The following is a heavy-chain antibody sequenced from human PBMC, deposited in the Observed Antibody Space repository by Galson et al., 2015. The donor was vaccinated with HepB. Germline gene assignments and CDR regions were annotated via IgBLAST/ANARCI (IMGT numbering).Heavy chain of an antibody. Sequence: SVKVSCKASGYTFTSYYMHWVRQAPGQGLEWMGIVNPGVGSTSYAQKFQGRVTMTRDTSTSTVYMALSSPRSKDTAVYYCARDRKSDYGDYVFDYWGQGTLVTVSS. CDR2: VNPGVGST. D-gene: IGHD4-17*01. CDR1: GYTFTSYY. J-gene: IGHJ4*02. V-gene: IGHV1-46*01. CDR3: ARDRKSDYGDYVFDY.